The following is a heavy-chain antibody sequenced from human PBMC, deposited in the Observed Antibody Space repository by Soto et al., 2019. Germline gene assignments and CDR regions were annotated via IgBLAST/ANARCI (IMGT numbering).Heavy chain of an antibody. J-gene: IGHJ6*02. CDR3: ARAPNDYNYHYYGPDV. Sequence: QVQLQESGPGLVKPSETLSLTCVVSGGSISSYYWSWIRQPPGKGLECIGYIYYSGNTKYNPSLESRVTISVDMSKNQFSLNLRSVTAADTAVYYCARAPNDYNYHYYGPDVWGQGTTVTVSS. CDR2: IYYSGNT. CDR1: GGSISSYY. D-gene: IGHD4-4*01. V-gene: IGHV4-59*01.